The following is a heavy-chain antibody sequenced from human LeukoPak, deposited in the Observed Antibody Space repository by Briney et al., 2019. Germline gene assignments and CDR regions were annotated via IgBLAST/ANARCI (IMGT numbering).Heavy chain of an antibody. Sequence: SETLSLTCAVYGGSFSGYYWSWIRQPPGKGLEWIGEINHSGSTNYNPSLKSRVTISVDTSKNQFSLKLSSVTAADTAVYYCAGYCSSTSCYGPLGGRDYWGQGTLVTVSS. V-gene: IGHV4-34*01. CDR3: AGYCSSTSCYGPLGGRDY. CDR2: INHSGST. J-gene: IGHJ4*02. CDR1: GGSFSGYY. D-gene: IGHD2-2*01.